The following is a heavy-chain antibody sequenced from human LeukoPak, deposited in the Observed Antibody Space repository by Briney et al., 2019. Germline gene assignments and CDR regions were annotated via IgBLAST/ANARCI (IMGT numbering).Heavy chain of an antibody. V-gene: IGHV3-23*01. CDR2: ISGGGEST. Sequence: PGRSLRLSCAASGFTFSNYGMHWVRQAPGKGLEWVSAISGGGESTYHADSVKGRFTISRDNSYNTLYLQMKSLRAEDTAVYYCAKDGYGGYYYYMDVWGKGTTVTVSS. CDR3: AKDGYGGYYYYMDV. CDR1: GFTFSNYG. J-gene: IGHJ6*03. D-gene: IGHD3-16*01.